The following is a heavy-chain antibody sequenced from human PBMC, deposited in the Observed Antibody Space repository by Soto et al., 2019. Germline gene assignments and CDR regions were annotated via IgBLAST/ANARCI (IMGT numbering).Heavy chain of an antibody. D-gene: IGHD3-3*01. CDR2: ISSGGST. V-gene: IGHV3-66*01. J-gene: IGHJ1*01. CDR1: GFTVSNLY. CDR3: ARDTLGGAYDFLH. Sequence: EVQLVESGGGLVQPGGSLRLSCAASGFTVSNLYMTWVRQAPGKGLQWAAAISSGGSTYYAASVKGRFTIYNSKNTLYLEMNSLRAEDTAMYYCARDTLGGAYDFLHGGQGTLVTVSS.